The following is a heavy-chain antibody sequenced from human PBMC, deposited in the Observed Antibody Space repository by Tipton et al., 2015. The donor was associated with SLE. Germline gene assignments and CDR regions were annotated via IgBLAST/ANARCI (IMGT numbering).Heavy chain of an antibody. V-gene: IGHV4-61*05. J-gene: IGHJ6*02. CDR1: GDSISRGRYY. Sequence: TLSLTCTVSGDSISRGRYYWGWIRQPPGKGLEWIASIYYSGTINYNPSLKSRVTMSIDMSKNQFSLSLTSVTAADTAIYYCARDTYFGLDVWGQGTTVIVSS. CDR2: IYYSGTI. CDR3: ARDTYFGLDV. D-gene: IGHD5-18*01.